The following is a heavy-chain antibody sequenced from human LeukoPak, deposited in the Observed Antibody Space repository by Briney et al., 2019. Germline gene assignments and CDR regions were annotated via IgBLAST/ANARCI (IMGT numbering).Heavy chain of an antibody. D-gene: IGHD3-22*01. J-gene: IGHJ1*01. CDR2: IKSDGST. Sequence: GGSLRLSCAASGFTFSSYWMHWVRHAPGKGLVWVSRIKSDGSTNYADSVKGRFTISRDNAKNTVSLQMNSLRAEDTGVYYCARAPSEIGGYYPEYFRHWGQGILVTVSS. CDR1: GFTFSSYW. CDR3: ARAPSEIGGYYPEYFRH. V-gene: IGHV3-74*01.